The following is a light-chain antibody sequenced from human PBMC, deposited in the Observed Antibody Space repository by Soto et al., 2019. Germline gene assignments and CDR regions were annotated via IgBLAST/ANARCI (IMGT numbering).Light chain of an antibody. Sequence: PNFPGTRSASPGERVTISCLASQSVSTNLAWYQQKPGQAPRLLIYGASSRATGIPDRFSGSGSGTDFTLTISRLEPEDFAVYYCQQYGRSGTSGQGPKVDIK. V-gene: IGKV3-20*01. CDR3: QQYGRSGT. CDR1: QSVSTN. J-gene: IGKJ1*01. CDR2: GAS.